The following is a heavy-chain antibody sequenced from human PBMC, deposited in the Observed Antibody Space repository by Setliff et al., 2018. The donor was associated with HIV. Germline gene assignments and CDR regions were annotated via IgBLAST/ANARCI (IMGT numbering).Heavy chain of an antibody. CDR2: ISSRGHII. Sequence: LSLTCTVSGDSINNYYWSWIRQAPGKGLEWVSHISSRGHIIYYVDSVKGRFTISRDDAKNSLYLQMSSLRAEDTAVYYCARGLGISAAVLDYWGQGTLVTVSS. CDR1: GDSINNYY. D-gene: IGHD6-13*01. J-gene: IGHJ4*02. CDR3: ARGLGISAAVLDY. V-gene: IGHV3-11*01.